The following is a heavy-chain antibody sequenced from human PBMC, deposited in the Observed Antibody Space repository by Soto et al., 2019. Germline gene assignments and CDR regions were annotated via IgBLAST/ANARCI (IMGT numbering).Heavy chain of an antibody. Sequence: EVQLVESGGDLVQPGGSLRLSCAASGFTFSDHYIDWVRQAPGKGLEWVGRSRDKGNSYSTDYAASVKGRFTISRDASKNSLYLQKHSLKTEDTALYYCARSITGTTSFDYWGQGTLVTVSS. V-gene: IGHV3-72*01. CDR2: SRDKGNSYST. J-gene: IGHJ4*02. CDR3: ARSITGTTSFDY. D-gene: IGHD1-7*01. CDR1: GFTFSDHY.